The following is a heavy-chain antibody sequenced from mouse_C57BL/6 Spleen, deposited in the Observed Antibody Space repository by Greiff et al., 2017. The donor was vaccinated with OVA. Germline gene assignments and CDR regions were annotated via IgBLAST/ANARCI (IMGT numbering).Heavy chain of an antibody. V-gene: IGHV5-17*01. CDR2: ISSGSSTI. J-gene: IGHJ2*01. CDR1: GFTFSDYG. Sequence: VQLQQSGGGLVKPGGSLKLSCAASGFTFSDYGMHWVRQAPEKGLEWVAYISSGSSTIYYADTVKGRFTISRDNAKNTLFLQMTSLRSEDTAMYYCARGGMRDYWGQGTTLTVSS. CDR3: ARGGMRDY.